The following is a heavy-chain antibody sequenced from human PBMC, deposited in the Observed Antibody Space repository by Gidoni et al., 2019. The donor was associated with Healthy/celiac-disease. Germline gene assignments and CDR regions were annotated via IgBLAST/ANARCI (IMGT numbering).Heavy chain of an antibody. J-gene: IGHJ4*02. Sequence: QVQLVQSGAEVKKPGASVTVSCKVSGYALTDLSMHWVRQAPGKGLEWMGGFDPEDGETIYAQKFQGRVTMTEDTSTDTAYMELSSLRSEDTAVYYCATLEYYYDSSGYYYGHWGQGTLVTVSS. V-gene: IGHV1-24*01. CDR1: GYALTDLS. CDR2: FDPEDGET. CDR3: ATLEYYYDSSGYYYGH. D-gene: IGHD3-22*01.